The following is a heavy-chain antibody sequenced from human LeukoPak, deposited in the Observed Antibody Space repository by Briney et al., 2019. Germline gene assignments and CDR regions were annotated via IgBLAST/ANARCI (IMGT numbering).Heavy chain of an antibody. D-gene: IGHD3-10*01. Sequence: PSETLSLTCTVSGYSISSGYYWGWIRQPPGKGLEWIGSIYHSGSTYYNPSLKSRVTISVDTSKNQFSLKLSSVTAADTAVYYCAREGVPDYYGSGSYDDYWGQGTLVTVSS. CDR3: AREGVPDYYGSGSYDDY. CDR1: GYSISSGYY. V-gene: IGHV4-38-2*02. CDR2: IYHSGST. J-gene: IGHJ4*02.